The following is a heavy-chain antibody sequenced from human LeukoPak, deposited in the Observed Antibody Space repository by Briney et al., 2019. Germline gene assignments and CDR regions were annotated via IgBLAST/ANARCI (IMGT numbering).Heavy chain of an antibody. CDR1: GGSFSGYY. CDR3: ARPHLRRDYYYYGMDV. V-gene: IGHV4-34*01. J-gene: IGHJ6*04. Sequence: SETLSLTCAVYGGSFSGYYWSWIRQPPGKGREGMGEINHSGSTNYNPSLKSRVTISVDTSKNQFPLKLRSVTAADTAVYYCARPHLRRDYYYYGMDVWGKGTTVTVSS. CDR2: INHSGST.